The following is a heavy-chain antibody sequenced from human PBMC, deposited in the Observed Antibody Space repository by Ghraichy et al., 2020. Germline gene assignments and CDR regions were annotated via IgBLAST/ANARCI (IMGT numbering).Heavy chain of an antibody. CDR1: GFTFSSYW. V-gene: IGHV3-7*04. CDR2: IKQDGSEK. J-gene: IGHJ6*02. D-gene: IGHD3-3*01. CDR3: AGYYDFWSGYISYYYGMDV. Sequence: GSLRLSCAASGFTFSSYWMSWVRQAPGKGLEWVANIKQDGSEKYYVDSVKGRFTISRDNAKNSLYLQMNSLRAEDTAVYYCAGYYDFWSGYISYYYGMDVWGQGTTVTVSS.